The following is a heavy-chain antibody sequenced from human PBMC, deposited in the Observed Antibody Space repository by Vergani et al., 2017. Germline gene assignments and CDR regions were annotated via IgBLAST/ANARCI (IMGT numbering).Heavy chain of an antibody. D-gene: IGHD3-10*01. CDR1: GGSISSGDYY. J-gene: IGHJ6*03. V-gene: IGHV4-30-4*01. CDR3: AREVDGGFGEQYYYYMDV. CDR2: IYYSGST. Sequence: QVQLQESGPGLVKPSQTLSLTCTVSGGSISSGDYYWSWIRQPPGKGLEWIGYIYYSGSTYSNPSLKSRVTISVDTAKNQFSLKLSSVTAADTAVYYCAREVDGGFGEQYYYYMDVWGKGTTVTVSS.